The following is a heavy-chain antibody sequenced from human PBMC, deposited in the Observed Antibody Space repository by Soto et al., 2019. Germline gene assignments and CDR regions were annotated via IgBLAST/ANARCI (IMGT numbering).Heavy chain of an antibody. V-gene: IGHV2-5*01. Sequence: SGPTLVNPTQTLTLTCSFSGFSLSAYGVRVIWFRQPPGETLEWLALIHWNDDKRYSPYLKSRLTITKDTSKNQVVLTLTNLDPLDTGTYFCAHTKDSSGFLTSWRQGILVTVSS. D-gene: IGHD3-22*01. J-gene: IGHJ5*02. CDR2: IHWNDDK. CDR3: AHTKDSSGFLTS. CDR1: GFSLSAYGVR.